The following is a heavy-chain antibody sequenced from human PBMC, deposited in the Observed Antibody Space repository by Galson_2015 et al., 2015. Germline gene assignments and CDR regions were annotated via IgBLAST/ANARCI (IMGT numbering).Heavy chain of an antibody. CDR2: IKQDGSEK. J-gene: IGHJ3*02. Sequence: SLRLSCAASGFTFSSYWMSWVRQAPGKGLEWVANIKQDGSEKYYVDSVKGRFTISRDNAKNSLYLQMNSLRAEDTAVYYCARDLDIQLWLRAFDIWGQGTMVTVSS. D-gene: IGHD5-18*01. CDR3: ARDLDIQLWLRAFDI. CDR1: GFTFSSYW. V-gene: IGHV3-7*03.